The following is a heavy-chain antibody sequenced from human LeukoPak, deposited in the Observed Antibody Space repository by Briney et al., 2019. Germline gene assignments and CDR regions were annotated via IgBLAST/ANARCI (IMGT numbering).Heavy chain of an antibody. D-gene: IGHD3-9*01. CDR2: IYYSGST. CDR3: ARFNVLRYFDPEGDVGWFDP. V-gene: IGHV4-30-4*08. Sequence: PSETLSLTCTVSGGSISSGDYYWSWIRQSPGKGLEWIGYIYYSGSTYYNPSLKSRVTISVDTSKNQFSLKLSSVTAADTAVYYCARFNVLRYFDPEGDVGWFDPWGQGTLVTVSS. J-gene: IGHJ5*02. CDR1: GGSISSGDYY.